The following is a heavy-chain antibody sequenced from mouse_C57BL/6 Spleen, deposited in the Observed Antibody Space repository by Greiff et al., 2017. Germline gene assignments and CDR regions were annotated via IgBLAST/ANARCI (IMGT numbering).Heavy chain of an antibody. CDR2: IDPNSGGT. Sequence: VKLQQPGAELVKPGASVKLSCKASGYTFTSYWMHWVKQRPGRGLEWIGRIDPNSGGTKYNEKFKSKATLTVDKPSSTAYMQLSSLTSEDSAVYYWARGALTTPHWYFDVWGTGTTVTVSS. D-gene: IGHD1-1*01. CDR3: ARGALTTPHWYFDV. CDR1: GYTFTSYW. J-gene: IGHJ1*03. V-gene: IGHV1-72*01.